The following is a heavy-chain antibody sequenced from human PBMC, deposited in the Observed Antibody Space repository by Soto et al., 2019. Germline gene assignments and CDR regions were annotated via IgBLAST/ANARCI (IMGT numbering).Heavy chain of an antibody. CDR3: XXXXXXXXXXXXXXXDY. V-gene: IGHV4-34*01. Sequence: QVQLQQWGAGLLKPSETLSLTCAVYGGSFSGYYWSWIRQPPGKGLEWIGEINHSGSTNYNPSLXXXXXXXXXXXXXXXXXXXXXXXXXXXXXXXXXXXXXXXXXXXXXXXDYWGQGTLVTVSS. CDR1: GGSFSGYY. CDR2: INHSGST. J-gene: IGHJ4*02.